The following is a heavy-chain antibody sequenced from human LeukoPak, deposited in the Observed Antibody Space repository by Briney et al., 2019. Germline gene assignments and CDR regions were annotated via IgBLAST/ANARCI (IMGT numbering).Heavy chain of an antibody. J-gene: IGHJ5*02. D-gene: IGHD3-16*01. CDR1: GFTFSSSG. Sequence: GGSLRLSCVAFGFTFSSSGMGWVRQAPGKGLECVSLIVASGGTTDYADSVKGRFTISRDNSRDTLYLQMDGLGAEDTAVYYCAKLNGPAIITFGGVTWFDPWGQGTQVIVSS. V-gene: IGHV3-23*01. CDR3: AKLNGPAIITFGGVTWFDP. CDR2: IVASGGTT.